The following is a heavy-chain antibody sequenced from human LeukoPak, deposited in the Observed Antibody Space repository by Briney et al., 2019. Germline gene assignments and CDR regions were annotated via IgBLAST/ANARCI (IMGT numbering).Heavy chain of an antibody. CDR2: TSSSSSYI. V-gene: IGHV3-21*04. D-gene: IGHD3-3*01. CDR1: GFAFSSYS. CDR3: ATNLEGITIFGVVGYLDY. J-gene: IGHJ4*02. Sequence: GGSLRLSCAASGFAFSSYSMNWVRQVPGKGLEWISSTSSSSSYIYYADSVKGRFTISRDNSKNTLYLQMNSLRAEDTAVYYCATNLEGITIFGVVGYLDYWGQGTLVTVSS.